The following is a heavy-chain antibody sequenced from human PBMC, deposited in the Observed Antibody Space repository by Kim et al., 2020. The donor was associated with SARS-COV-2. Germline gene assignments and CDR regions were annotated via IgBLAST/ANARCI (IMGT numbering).Heavy chain of an antibody. CDR3: ATTFLEWFAIRKPKDY. V-gene: IGHV3-23*01. Sequence: GNGRVTISRDNSKNTLYLQRSSLRAEDTAVYYCATTFLEWFAIRKPKDYWGQGTLVTVSS. J-gene: IGHJ4*02. D-gene: IGHD3-3*01.